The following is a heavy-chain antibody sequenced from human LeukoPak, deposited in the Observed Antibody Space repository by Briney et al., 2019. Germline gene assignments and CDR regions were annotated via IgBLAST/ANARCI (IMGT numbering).Heavy chain of an antibody. CDR2: INSEGSTT. Sequence: GGSLRLSCTASGFTFSRYWMHWVRQAPGKGLVWVSRINSEGSTTSYADSVKGRFTISRDNAKNTLYLQMNSLRAEDTAVYYCATYDSSVYYYVFDYWGQGTLSPSPQ. J-gene: IGHJ4*02. CDR3: ATYDSSVYYYVFDY. V-gene: IGHV3-74*01. CDR1: GFTFSRYW. D-gene: IGHD3-22*01.